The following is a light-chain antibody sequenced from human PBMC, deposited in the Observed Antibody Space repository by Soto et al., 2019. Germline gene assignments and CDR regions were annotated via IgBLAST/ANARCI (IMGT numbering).Light chain of an antibody. CDR2: DVS. CDR3: SSYTSSSTFV. V-gene: IGLV2-14*01. Sequence: QSVLTQPPSVSGSPGQAITISCTGTSSYVGGYNYVSWYQQHPGKAPKLMIYDVSNRPSGVSNRFSGSKSGNTASLTISGLQAEDEADYYCSSYTSSSTFVFGGGT. J-gene: IGLJ2*01. CDR1: SSYVGGYNY.